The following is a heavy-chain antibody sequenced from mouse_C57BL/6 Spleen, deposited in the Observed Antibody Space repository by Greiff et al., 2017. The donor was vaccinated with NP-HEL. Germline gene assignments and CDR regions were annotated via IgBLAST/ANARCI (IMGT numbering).Heavy chain of an antibody. CDR3: VRDITTVVATDWYFDV. CDR1: GFSFNTYA. J-gene: IGHJ1*03. D-gene: IGHD1-1*01. CDR2: IRSKSNNYAT. V-gene: IGHV10-1*01. Sequence: DVKLQESGGGLVQPKGSLKLSCAASGFSFNTYAMNWVRQAPGKGLEWVARIRSKSNNYATYYADSVKDRFTISRDDSESMLYLQMNNLKTEDTAMYYCVRDITTVVATDWYFDVWGTGTTVTVSS.